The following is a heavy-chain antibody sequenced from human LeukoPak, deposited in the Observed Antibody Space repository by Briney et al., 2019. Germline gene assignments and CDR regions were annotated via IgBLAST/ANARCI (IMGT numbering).Heavy chain of an antibody. J-gene: IGHJ4*02. V-gene: IGHV3-66*01. Sequence: GGSLRLSCAASGFTVSSNYMSWVRQAPGKGLEWVSVIYSGGSTYYADSVKGRFTISRDSSKNTLYLQMNSLRAEDTAVYYCARDLAGYDSYYFDYWGQGTLVTVSS. CDR2: IYSGGST. CDR1: GFTVSSNY. D-gene: IGHD5-12*01. CDR3: ARDLAGYDSYYFDY.